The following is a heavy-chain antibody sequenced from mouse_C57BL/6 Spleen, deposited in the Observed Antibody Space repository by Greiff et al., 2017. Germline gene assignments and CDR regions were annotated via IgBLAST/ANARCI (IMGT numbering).Heavy chain of an antibody. D-gene: IGHD3-2*02. V-gene: IGHV1-64*01. CDR2: IHPNSGST. CDR1: GYTFTSYW. Sequence: QVQLKQSGAELVKPGASVKLSCKASGYTFTSYWMHWVKQRPGQGLEWIGMIHPNSGSTNYNEKFKSKATLTVDKSSSTAYMQLSSLTSEDSAVYYCARGGSGYVNYAMDYWGQGTSVTVSS. CDR3: ARGGSGYVNYAMDY. J-gene: IGHJ4*01.